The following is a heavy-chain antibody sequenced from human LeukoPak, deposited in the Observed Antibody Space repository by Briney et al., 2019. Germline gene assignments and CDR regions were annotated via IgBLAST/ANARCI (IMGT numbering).Heavy chain of an antibody. J-gene: IGHJ4*02. V-gene: IGHV4-34*01. CDR3: ARGRYNWSY. D-gene: IGHD1-20*01. CDR1: GGSFSGYY. CDR2: INHSGST. Sequence: PSETLSLTCAVYGGSFSGYYWSWIRQPPGKGLEWIGEINHSGSTNYNPSLKSRVTISVDTSKNQFSLKLSSVTAADTAVYYCARGRYNWSYWDQANLVTVSS.